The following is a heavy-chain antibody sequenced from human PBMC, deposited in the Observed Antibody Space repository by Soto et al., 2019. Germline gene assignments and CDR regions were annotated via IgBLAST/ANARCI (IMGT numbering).Heavy chain of an antibody. CDR2: IIPILGIA. CDR1: GGTFSSYT. Sequence: SVKVSCKASGGTFSSYTISWVRQAPGQGLEWMGRIIPILGIANYAQKFQGRVTITADKSTSTAYMELSSLRSEDTAVYYCARALYGDYAYFDYWGQGTLVTVSS. D-gene: IGHD4-17*01. J-gene: IGHJ4*02. CDR3: ARALYGDYAYFDY. V-gene: IGHV1-69*02.